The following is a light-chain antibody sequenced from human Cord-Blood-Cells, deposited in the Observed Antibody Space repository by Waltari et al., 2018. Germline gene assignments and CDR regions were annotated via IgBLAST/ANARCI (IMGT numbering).Light chain of an antibody. Sequence: DIVMTQSPDSLAVSLGERATINCKSSQCVLYSSNNKNYLAWYQQKPGQPPKLLIYWASTRESGVPDRFSGSGSGTDFTLTISSPQAEDVAVYYCQQYYSTPPVTFGGGTKVEIK. J-gene: IGKJ4*01. CDR2: WAS. V-gene: IGKV4-1*01. CDR1: QCVLYSSNNKNY. CDR3: QQYYSTPPVT.